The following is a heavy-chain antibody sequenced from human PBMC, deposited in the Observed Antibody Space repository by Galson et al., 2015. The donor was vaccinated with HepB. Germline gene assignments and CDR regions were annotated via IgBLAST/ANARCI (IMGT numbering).Heavy chain of an antibody. CDR3: AGAFDI. CDR1: GFTFSRYN. V-gene: IGHV3-48*02. CDR2: ISDSSTTI. J-gene: IGHJ3*02. Sequence: SLRLSCAASGFTFSRYNMNWVRQAPGKGLEWLSYISDSSTTIYYADSVKGRFTISRDNAKNSLYLQMNSLSDEDTAVYYCAGAFDIWGQGTMVTVSS.